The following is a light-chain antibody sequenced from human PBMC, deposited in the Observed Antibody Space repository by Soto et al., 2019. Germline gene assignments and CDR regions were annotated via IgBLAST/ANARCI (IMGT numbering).Light chain of an antibody. CDR3: VAWDDDLSARV. CDR1: RSNIGSSI. V-gene: IGLV1-47*01. J-gene: IGLJ3*02. CDR2: MNN. Sequence: QSVLTQPPSLSGPPGQTVTISCLGSRSNIGSSIVHWYQQFPGTAPKHLIFMNNQRPSGVPDRFSGSKSGTSASLVISGLRSEDEADYYCVAWDDDLSARVFGGGTQLTVL.